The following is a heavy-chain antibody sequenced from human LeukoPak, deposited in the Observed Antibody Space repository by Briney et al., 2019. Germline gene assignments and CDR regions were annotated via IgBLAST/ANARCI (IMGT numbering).Heavy chain of an antibody. D-gene: IGHD1-26*01. J-gene: IGHJ4*02. V-gene: IGHV3-53*01. CDR1: GFTVSSNY. CDR3: ASRPSGDGGY. CDR2: IYSGGAT. Sequence: GGSLRLSCAASGFTVSSNYMNWVSQAPGKGMEWVSVIYSGGATYYADSVKGRFTISRDNSKNTLYLQMSSLRAEDTAVYYCASRPSGDGGYWGQGTLVTVSS.